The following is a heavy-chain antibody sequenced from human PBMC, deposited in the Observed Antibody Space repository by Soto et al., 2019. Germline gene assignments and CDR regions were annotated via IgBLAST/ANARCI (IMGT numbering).Heavy chain of an antibody. D-gene: IGHD3-22*01. CDR3: ARRDRSGFSYWLDT. V-gene: IGHV4-31*03. Sequence: PSETLSLTCTVSGGSISDGYYLTWIRQHPWKGLEWIGSMSASGSTSYNPSLKSRLTVSVDKSKNQFSLNLRPVTAADTAVYYCARRDRSGFSYWLDTWGQGTLVTVSS. J-gene: IGHJ5*02. CDR1: GGSISDGYY. CDR2: MSASGST.